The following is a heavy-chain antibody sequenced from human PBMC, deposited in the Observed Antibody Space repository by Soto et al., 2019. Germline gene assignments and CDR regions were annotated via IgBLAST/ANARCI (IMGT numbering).Heavy chain of an antibody. CDR1: GFTFSLYP. CDR2: ISAGGDST. Sequence: EVQLLESGGGLVQPGGSLRLSCAASGFTFSLYPMNWVRQAPGKGLEWVSGISAGGDSTYYADSVKGRFTIFRDNSKNSVYLQMNSLRVEDTAVYYCARRVWGQGTLVTVSS. CDR3: ARRV. V-gene: IGHV3-23*01. J-gene: IGHJ4*02.